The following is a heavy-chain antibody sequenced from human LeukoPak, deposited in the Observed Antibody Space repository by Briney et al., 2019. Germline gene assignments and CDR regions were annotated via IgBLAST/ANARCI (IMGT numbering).Heavy chain of an antibody. J-gene: IGHJ5*02. CDR1: GYTFARYY. D-gene: IGHD3-22*01. Sequence: ASVTVSCKASGYTFARYYIHWVRQAPGQGLEWMGLINPSGGSTRYAQKFQGRGTMTRETSTSTVYMELSSLRSDDTAVYYCARGGYYDSSGSFDPWGQGTLVTVSS. CDR2: INPSGGST. CDR3: ARGGYYDSSGSFDP. V-gene: IGHV1-46*01.